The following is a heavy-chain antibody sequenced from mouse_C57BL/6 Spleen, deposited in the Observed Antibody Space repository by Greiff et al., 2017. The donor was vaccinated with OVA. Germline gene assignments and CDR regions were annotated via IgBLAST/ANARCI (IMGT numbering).Heavy chain of an antibody. CDR3: TVAMVTTY. V-gene: IGHV14-4*01. Sequence: VQLQQSGAELVRPGASVKLSCTASGFNIKDDYMHWVKQRPEQGLEWIGWIDPENGDTEYASKFQGKATITADTSSNTAYLQLSSLTSEDTAVYYCTVAMVTTYWGQGTLVTVSA. CDR2: IDPENGDT. D-gene: IGHD2-2*01. J-gene: IGHJ3*01. CDR1: GFNIKDDY.